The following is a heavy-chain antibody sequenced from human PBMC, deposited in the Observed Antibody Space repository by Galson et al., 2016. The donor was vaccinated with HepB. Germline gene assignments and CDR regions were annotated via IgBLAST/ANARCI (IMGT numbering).Heavy chain of an antibody. CDR2: INPSGGRT. J-gene: IGHJ6*02. CDR1: GYTFTSAY. CDR3: ARDYRSGYPGVLFRGSHGMNV. D-gene: IGHD3-3*01. Sequence: SVKVSCKASGYTFTSAYMHWVRQAPGQGLEWMGIINPSGGRTEYAQKFQGRVTMTRDTSASIVYMELTSLRSEDTAVYYCARDYRSGYPGVLFRGSHGMNVWGQGTKVTVSS. V-gene: IGHV1-46*01.